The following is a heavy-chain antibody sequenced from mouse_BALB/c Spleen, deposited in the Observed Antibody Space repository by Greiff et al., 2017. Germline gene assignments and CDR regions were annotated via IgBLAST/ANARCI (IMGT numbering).Heavy chain of an antibody. J-gene: IGHJ4*01. CDR3: ARPYYYGSSSYAMDY. V-gene: IGHV1-7*01. CDR1: GYTFTSYW. Sequence: QVHVKQSGAELAKPGASVKMSCKASGYTFTSYWMHWVKQRPGQGLEWIGYINPSTGYTEYNQKFKDKATLTADKSSSTAYMQLSSLTSEDSAVYYCARPYYYGSSSYAMDYWGQGTSVTVSS. CDR2: INPSTGYT. D-gene: IGHD1-1*01.